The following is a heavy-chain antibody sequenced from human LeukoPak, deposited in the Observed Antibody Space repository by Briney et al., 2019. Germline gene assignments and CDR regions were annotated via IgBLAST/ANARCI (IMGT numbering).Heavy chain of an antibody. D-gene: IGHD1-1*01. Sequence: SETLSLTCTVSGGSISSYYWSWIRQPPGKGLEWIGYIYYTGSTNHSPSLKSRVTISVDTSKNQFSLNLSSVTDADTAVYYCAVGVGGDDWKYYFDYWGQGTLVTVSS. CDR2: IYYTGST. V-gene: IGHV4-59*01. CDR1: GGSISSYY. CDR3: AVGVGGDDWKYYFDY. J-gene: IGHJ4*02.